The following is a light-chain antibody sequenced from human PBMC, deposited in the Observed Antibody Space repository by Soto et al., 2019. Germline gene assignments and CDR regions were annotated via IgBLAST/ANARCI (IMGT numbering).Light chain of an antibody. Sequence: DIQMTQSPSTLSASVGDRVTITCRASQSISSWLAWYQQKPGKAPKLLIYKASSLESGVPSRFSGSGSGTEFTLTICSLQPDDFATYYCQQYNSYSGTFGQGTKLEIK. J-gene: IGKJ2*02. CDR3: QQYNSYSGT. V-gene: IGKV1-5*03. CDR1: QSISSW. CDR2: KAS.